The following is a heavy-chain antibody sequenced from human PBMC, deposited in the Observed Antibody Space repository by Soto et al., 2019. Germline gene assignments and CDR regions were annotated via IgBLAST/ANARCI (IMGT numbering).Heavy chain of an antibody. CDR1: GYTFTSYA. J-gene: IGHJ6*03. CDR2: INAGNGNT. Sequence: ASVKVSCKASGYTFTSYAMHWVRQAPGQRLEWMGWINAGNGNTKYSQKFQSRVTITRDTSASTAYMVPGCLRCEDWAVCYYATYLPFFGVGKPTDGYYYDYRDVWGRETTVTV. CDR3: ATYLPFFGVGKPTDGYYYDYRDV. V-gene: IGHV1-3*01. D-gene: IGHD3-3*01.